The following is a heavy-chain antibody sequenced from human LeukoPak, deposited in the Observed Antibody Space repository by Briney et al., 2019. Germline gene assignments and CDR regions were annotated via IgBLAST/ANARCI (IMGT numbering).Heavy chain of an antibody. D-gene: IGHD1-26*01. CDR3: AKNRGAGSHYYYHMNV. V-gene: IGHV3-23*01. CDR2: IDGSGTAA. Sequence: SGGSLRLSCTASGFTFSTNAMSWVRQAPGKGLEWVSAIDGSGTAAYYADSVKGRFTISRDNSKNTLYLQLNSLRVEDTAVYYCAKNRGAGSHYYYHMNVWGKGTTVTVSS. J-gene: IGHJ6*03. CDR1: GFTFSTNA.